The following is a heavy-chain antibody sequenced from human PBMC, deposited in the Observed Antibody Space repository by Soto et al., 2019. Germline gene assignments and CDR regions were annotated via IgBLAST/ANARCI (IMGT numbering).Heavy chain of an antibody. Sequence: GGSLRLSCAASGFTFSNYAMSWVRQAPGKGLEWVSTISSSGGSTYYTDSVKGRSTISRDNSKNTLYLQMNSLRAEDTAAYYCARSVATYFFDCWGQGTLVTVSS. CDR3: ARSVATYFFDC. CDR2: ISSSGGST. J-gene: IGHJ4*02. CDR1: GFTFSNYA. V-gene: IGHV3-23*01. D-gene: IGHD5-12*01.